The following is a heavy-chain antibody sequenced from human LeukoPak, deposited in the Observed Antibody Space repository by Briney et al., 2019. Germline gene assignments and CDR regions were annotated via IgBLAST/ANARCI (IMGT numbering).Heavy chain of an antibody. CDR2: IYTSGST. J-gene: IGHJ3*02. CDR1: GGSISSYY. D-gene: IGHD1-7*01. CDR3: ARELELLGSAFDI. V-gene: IGHV4-4*09. Sequence: PPETLSLTCTVSGGSISSYYWSWIRQPPGKGLEWIGYIYTSGSTNYNPSLKSRVTISVDTSKNQFSLKLSSVTAADTAVYYCARELELLGSAFDIWGQGTMVTVSS.